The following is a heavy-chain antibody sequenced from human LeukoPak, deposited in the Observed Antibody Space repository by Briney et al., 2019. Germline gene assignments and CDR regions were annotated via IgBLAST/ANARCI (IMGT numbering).Heavy chain of an antibody. CDR2: IYPGDSDT. V-gene: IGHV5-51*01. CDR1: GFTFSSYA. J-gene: IGHJ6*03. D-gene: IGHD1-26*01. Sequence: GGSLRLSCAASGFTFSSYAMSWVRQMPGKGLEWMGIIYPGDSDTRYSPSFQGQVTISADKSISTAYLQWSSLKASDTAMYYCARHGGVEPYYYYMDVWGKGTTVTVSS. CDR3: ARHGGVEPYYYYMDV.